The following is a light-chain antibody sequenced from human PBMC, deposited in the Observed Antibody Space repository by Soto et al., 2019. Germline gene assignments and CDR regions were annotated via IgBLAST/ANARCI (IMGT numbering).Light chain of an antibody. CDR3: QQYNNWPRT. J-gene: IGKJ1*01. CDR1: QSISNN. V-gene: IGKV3-15*01. Sequence: EIVMTQSPATLSVSPGERATLSCRASQSISNNLAWYQHKPGQAPRLLTYGASTRATGIPARFSGSGSGTDFTLTISSLQFEDFAVYYCQQYNNWPRTFGQGTKVDIK. CDR2: GAS.